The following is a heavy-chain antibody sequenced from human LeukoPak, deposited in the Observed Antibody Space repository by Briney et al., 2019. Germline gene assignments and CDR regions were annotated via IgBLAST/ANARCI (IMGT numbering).Heavy chain of an antibody. Sequence: GGSLRLSCAASGLSISDNYMSWVRQAPGKGLEWVANIKQDGSEKYYVDSVKGRFTISRDNAKNTLYLQMNSLRAEDTAVYYCARDRTYCGGDCYSSPFDYWGQGTLVTVSS. CDR2: IKQDGSEK. J-gene: IGHJ4*02. CDR1: GLSISDNY. V-gene: IGHV3-7*01. D-gene: IGHD2-21*02. CDR3: ARDRTYCGGDCYSSPFDY.